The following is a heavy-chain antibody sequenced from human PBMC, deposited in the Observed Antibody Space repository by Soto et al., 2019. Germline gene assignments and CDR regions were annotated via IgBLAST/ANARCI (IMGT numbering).Heavy chain of an antibody. CDR1: GFTFSSYS. CDR3: VKGEYYYDSSGYYPFDY. V-gene: IGHV3-48*01. CDR2: ISSSGSTI. D-gene: IGHD3-22*01. Sequence: GGSLRLSCAASGFTFSSYSMNWVRQAPGKGLEWLSYISSSGSTIEYADSVRGRFTSSRDNAKNSLYLQMNSLRAEDTAVYYCVKGEYYYDSSGYYPFDYWGQGTLVTVSS. J-gene: IGHJ4*02.